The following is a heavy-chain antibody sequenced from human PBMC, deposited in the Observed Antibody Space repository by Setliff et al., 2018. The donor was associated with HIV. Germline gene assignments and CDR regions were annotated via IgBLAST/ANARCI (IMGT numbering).Heavy chain of an antibody. Sequence: ASVKVSCKVSGYSLTELSMHWVRQAPGKGLEWMGGFDPDDGETVYAQQFPGRVTMTEDTSTDTAYMELTSLRSEDTAMYYCAPVSSGWFDPWGQGTLVTVSS. J-gene: IGHJ5*02. V-gene: IGHV1-24*01. D-gene: IGHD6-25*01. CDR3: APVSSGWFDP. CDR2: FDPDDGET. CDR1: GYSLTELS.